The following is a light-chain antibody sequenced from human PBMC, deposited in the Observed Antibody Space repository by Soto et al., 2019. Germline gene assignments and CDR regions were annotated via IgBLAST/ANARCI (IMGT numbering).Light chain of an antibody. CDR1: SSDVGGSNY. Sequence: QSVLTQPASVSGSPGQSITISCTGTSSDVGGSNYVSWYQQHPGKAPKLMIYEVSDRPSGVSNRFSGSKSRNTASLTISGLQAEDEADYYCSSYTSSSTHVFGPGTKVTVL. CDR2: EVS. CDR3: SSYTSSSTHV. J-gene: IGLJ1*01. V-gene: IGLV2-14*01.